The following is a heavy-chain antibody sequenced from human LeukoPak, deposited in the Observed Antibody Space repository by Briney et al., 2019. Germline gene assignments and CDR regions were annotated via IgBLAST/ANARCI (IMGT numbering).Heavy chain of an antibody. CDR3: ARGIVGAKFDY. V-gene: IGHV4-59*01. CDR1: GGSISSYY. CDR2: IYYSGST. D-gene: IGHD1-26*01. J-gene: IGHJ4*02. Sequence: SETLSLTCTVSGGSISSYYWSWIRQPPGKGLEWIGYIYYSGSTNYNPSLKSRVTISVDTSKKQFSLKLSSVTAADTAVYYCARGIVGAKFDYWGQGTLVTVSS.